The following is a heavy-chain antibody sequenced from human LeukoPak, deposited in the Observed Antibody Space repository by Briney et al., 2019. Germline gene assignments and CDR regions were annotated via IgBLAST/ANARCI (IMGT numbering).Heavy chain of an antibody. D-gene: IGHD2-15*01. Sequence: KPSETLSLTCTVSGGSISSYYWSWIRQPAGKGLEWIGRIYTSGSTNYNPSLKSRVTMSVDTSKNQFSLKLSSVTAADTAVYYCALGYCGGGSCYAREYFQHWGQGTLVTVSS. CDR1: GGSISSYY. CDR3: ALGYCGGGSCYAREYFQH. CDR2: IYTSGST. V-gene: IGHV4-4*07. J-gene: IGHJ1*01.